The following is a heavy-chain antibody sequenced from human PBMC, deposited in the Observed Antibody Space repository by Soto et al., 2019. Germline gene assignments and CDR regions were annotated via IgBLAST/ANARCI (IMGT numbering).Heavy chain of an antibody. CDR2: ISPDDGNT. J-gene: IGHJ4*02. V-gene: IGHV1-18*01. CDR3: ARVEAPFGESLH. D-gene: IGHD3-10*01. Sequence: ASVKGSCKTSGYTFSSYTIAWVRQAPGQGLELLGWISPDDGNTEYEQKFQGRVTMTADTLTNNAYMELRSLKYDDTAVYYCARVEAPFGESLHWGQGTPVTVSS. CDR1: GYTFSSYT.